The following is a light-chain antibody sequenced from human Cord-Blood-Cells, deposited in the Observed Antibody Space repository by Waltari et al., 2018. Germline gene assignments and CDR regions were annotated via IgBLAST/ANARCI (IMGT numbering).Light chain of an antibody. CDR1: SSDVGGYNY. J-gene: IGLJ1*01. CDR3: SSYTSSSTFV. CDR2: DVS. V-gene: IGLV2-14*01. Sequence: QSALTQPASVSGSPGQSITISCTGTSSDVGGYNYASWYQQHPGKAPKRMIYDVSNRPSGVSNRFSGSKSGNTASLTISGLQAEDEADYYCSSYTSSSTFVFGTGTKVTVL.